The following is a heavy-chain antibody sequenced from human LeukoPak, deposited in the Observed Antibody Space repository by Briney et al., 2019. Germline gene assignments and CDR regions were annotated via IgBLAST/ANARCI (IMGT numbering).Heavy chain of an antibody. Sequence: SETLSLTCTVSGGSISSYYWSWIRQPAGKGLEWIGRIYTSGSTNYNPSLKSRVTISVDTSKNQFSLKLSSVTAADTAVYYCARDLLTGGYCSGGSCYDYWGQGTLVTVSS. J-gene: IGHJ4*02. V-gene: IGHV4-4*07. CDR2: IYTSGST. CDR3: ARDLLTGGYCSGGSCYDY. CDR1: GGSISSYY. D-gene: IGHD2-15*01.